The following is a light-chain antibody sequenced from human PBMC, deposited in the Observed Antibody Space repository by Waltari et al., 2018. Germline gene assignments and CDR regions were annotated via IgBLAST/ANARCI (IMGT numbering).Light chain of an antibody. CDR3: QHYVSLPAT. J-gene: IGKJ1*01. CDR2: GAS. Sequence: IVLTQSPGTLSLSPGERATLACRASQSVGRTLAWYQQKPGHAPRLLIYGASIRATGIPDRFSGGGSGTDFSLGINRLKPEDFAVYYCQHYVSLPATFGQGTKVEIK. CDR1: QSVGRT. V-gene: IGKV3-20*01.